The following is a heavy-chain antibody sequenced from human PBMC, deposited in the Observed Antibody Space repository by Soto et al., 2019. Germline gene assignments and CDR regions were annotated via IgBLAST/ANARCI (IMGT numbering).Heavy chain of an antibody. Sequence: QVQLVQSGAEVKKPGASVKVSCKASGYTFTSYGISWVRQAPGQGLEWMGWISAYNGNTNYAQKLQGRVTMTTDTSTSTAYMELRSLRSDDTAVDYCARDSPRYYYDSSRGHAFDIWGQGTMVTVSS. CDR2: ISAYNGNT. V-gene: IGHV1-18*01. D-gene: IGHD3-22*01. CDR1: GYTFTSYG. CDR3: ARDSPRYYYDSSRGHAFDI. J-gene: IGHJ3*02.